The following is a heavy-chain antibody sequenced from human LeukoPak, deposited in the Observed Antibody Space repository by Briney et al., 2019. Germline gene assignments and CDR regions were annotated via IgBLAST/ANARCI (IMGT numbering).Heavy chain of an antibody. V-gene: IGHV1-2*02. CDR2: INPKSANT. CDR3: AKVSKFGRGSGSCSSAFDY. CDR1: GYTFTDYY. J-gene: IGHJ4*02. Sequence: ASVKVSCKASGYTFTDYYIHWVRQAPGQRLEWMGWINPKSANTYYTENFQGRVTVTRDSSISTTFVEMSGLRSDDTAIYYCAKVSKFGRGSGSCSSAFDYWGQGTLVTVSS. D-gene: IGHD2-15*01.